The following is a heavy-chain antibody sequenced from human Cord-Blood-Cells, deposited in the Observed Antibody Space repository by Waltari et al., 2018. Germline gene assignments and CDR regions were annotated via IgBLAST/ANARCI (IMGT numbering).Heavy chain of an antibody. CDR2: IRYDGSNK. Sequence: QVQLVESGGGVVQPGGSLRLSCAASGFTFSSYGRQGVHKAPGKGLEWVAFIRYDGSNKYYADSVKGRFTISRDNSKNTLYLQMNSLRAEDTAVYYCAKDRGIAARPAYYFDYWGQGTLVTVSS. V-gene: IGHV3-30*02. J-gene: IGHJ4*02. D-gene: IGHD6-6*01. CDR3: AKDRGIAARPAYYFDY. CDR1: GFTFSSYG.